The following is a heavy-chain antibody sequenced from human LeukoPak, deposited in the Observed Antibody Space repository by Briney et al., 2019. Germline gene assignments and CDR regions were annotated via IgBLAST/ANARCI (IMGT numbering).Heavy chain of an antibody. J-gene: IGHJ4*02. CDR1: GGSSSGYY. D-gene: IGHD5-12*01. V-gene: IGHV4-34*01. CDR3: ARYSGSEGQIDY. CDR2: INHSGST. Sequence: PSETLSLTCAVYGGSSSGYYWSWIRQPPGKGLEWIGEINHSGSTNYNPSLKSRVTISVDTSKNQFSLKLSSVTVADTAVYYCARYSGSEGQIDYWGQGTLVTVSS.